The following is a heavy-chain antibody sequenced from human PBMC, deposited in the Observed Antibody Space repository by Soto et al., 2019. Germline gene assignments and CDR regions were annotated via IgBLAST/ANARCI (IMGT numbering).Heavy chain of an antibody. V-gene: IGHV4-4*02. D-gene: IGHD6-19*01. CDR1: GGSISTNW. CDR2: IYHSGAT. Sequence: QVQLQESGPGLMKPSGTLSLTCAVSGGSISTNWWSWVRQPPGKGLEWIGEIYHSGATNYIPSLKNRVTMSVDKSQNRLSLNLTSVTAADTAVYYCARHIAVSGTRGFDFWGHGTLVTVSS. J-gene: IGHJ4*01. CDR3: ARHIAVSGTRGFDF.